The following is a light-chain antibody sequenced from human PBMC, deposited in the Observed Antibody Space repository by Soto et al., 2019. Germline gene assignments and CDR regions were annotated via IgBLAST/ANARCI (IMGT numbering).Light chain of an antibody. CDR3: QQYENSPIT. Sequence: PGERASLSCGASQSLSSNFLAWYQQKPGQAPRLLIYGASSRATGIPDRFSGTGSETDFTLTTNRLEPEDFAVYYCQQYENSPITFGQGTRLEI. J-gene: IGKJ5*01. CDR1: QSLSSNF. CDR2: GAS. V-gene: IGKV3-20*01.